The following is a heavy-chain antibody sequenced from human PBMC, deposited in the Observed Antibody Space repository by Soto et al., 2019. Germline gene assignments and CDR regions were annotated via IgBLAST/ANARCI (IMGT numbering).Heavy chain of an antibody. D-gene: IGHD5-18*01. CDR1: GGSISSGGYY. J-gene: IGHJ4*02. V-gene: IGHV4-31*03. CDR3: ARGDGYSYGIDY. CDR2: IYYSGST. Sequence: SETLSLTCTVSGGSISSGGYYWSWIRQRPGKGLEWIGYIYYSGSTYYNPSLKSRVTISVDTSKNQFSLKLSSVTAADTAVYYCARGDGYSYGIDYWGQGTLVTVSS.